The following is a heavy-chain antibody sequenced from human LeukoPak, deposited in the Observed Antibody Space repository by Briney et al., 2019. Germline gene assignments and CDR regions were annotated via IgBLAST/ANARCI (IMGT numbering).Heavy chain of an antibody. D-gene: IGHD3-22*01. CDR3: AKVGSSGYYLPKYYFDY. CDR1: GFPFSSYA. V-gene: IGHV3-23*01. CDR2: ISGSGGST. Sequence: PGGSLRLSCAASGFPFSSYAMSWVRQAPGKVVELVSPISGSGGSTYYADAVKGRFTISRDNSKNTLNLQMNSLRAEETAVYYCAKVGSSGYYLPKYYFDYWGQGTLVTVYS. J-gene: IGHJ4*02.